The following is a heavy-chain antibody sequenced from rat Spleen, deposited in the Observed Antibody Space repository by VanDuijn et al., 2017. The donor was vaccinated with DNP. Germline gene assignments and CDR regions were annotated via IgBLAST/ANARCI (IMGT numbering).Heavy chain of an antibody. CDR3: ARHEDYSSYVYGFAY. V-gene: IGHV5-25*01. D-gene: IGHD1-2*01. Sequence: EVQLVESGGGLVQPGRSLKLSCAASGFTFSDYYMAWVRQAPTKGLEWVASISYVGGNTYYRDSVKGRFTISRDNAKSSLFLQMDSLRSDDTATYYCARHEDYSSYVYGFAYWGQGTLVTVSS. CDR2: ISYVGGNT. CDR1: GFTFSDYY. J-gene: IGHJ3*01.